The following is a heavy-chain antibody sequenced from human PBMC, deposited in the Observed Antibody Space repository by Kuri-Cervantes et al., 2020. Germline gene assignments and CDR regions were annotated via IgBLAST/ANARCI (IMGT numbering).Heavy chain of an antibody. CDR2: ISYGGSNK. D-gene: IGHD6-13*01. Sequence: LSLTCAASGFTFSSYAMHWVRQAPGKGLEWVAVISYGGSNKYYADSVKGRFTISRDNSKNTLYLQMNSLRAEDTAVYYCARDQRYSSSWYSYYYYYGMDVWGQGTTVTVSS. V-gene: IGHV3-30-3*01. CDR3: ARDQRYSSSWYSYYYYYGMDV. CDR1: GFTFSSYA. J-gene: IGHJ6*02.